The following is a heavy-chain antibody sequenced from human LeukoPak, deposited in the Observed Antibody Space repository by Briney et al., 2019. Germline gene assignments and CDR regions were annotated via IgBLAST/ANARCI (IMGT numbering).Heavy chain of an antibody. V-gene: IGHV3-30*09. J-gene: IGHJ4*02. D-gene: IGHD2-21*01. CDR1: GFTFNDYA. CDR2: ISYDGYDK. Sequence: GGSLRLSCAASGFTFNDYALYWVRQAPGKGLEWVTLISYDGYDKSYADSVRGRFAISRDNSRNTLYLQMDSLRSEDTAVYYCARDFFPVVDSTWYEIGYWGQGTLVTVSS. CDR3: ARDFFPVVDSTWYEIGY.